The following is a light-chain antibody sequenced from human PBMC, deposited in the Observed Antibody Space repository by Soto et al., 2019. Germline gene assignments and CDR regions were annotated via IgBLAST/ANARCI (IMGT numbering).Light chain of an antibody. CDR3: HQYGSSAWT. CDR2: DAS. Sequence: EFVLTQSPGTLSLSPGERATLSCRASQTVRNNYLAWYQQKPGQAPRLLIYDASSRATGIPDRFSGGGSGTDFTLTISRLEPEDFAVYYCHQYGSSAWTFGQGTKVEIK. J-gene: IGKJ1*01. V-gene: IGKV3-20*01. CDR1: QTVRNNY.